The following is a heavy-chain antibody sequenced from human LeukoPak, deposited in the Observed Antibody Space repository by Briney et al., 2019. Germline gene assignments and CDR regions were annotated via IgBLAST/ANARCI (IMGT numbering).Heavy chain of an antibody. Sequence: SVKVSCKASGGTFNNFAISWVRQAPGQGLEWVGGTIPMSGTANYAQKFQGRVTITADESTSTAYMELSSLRSEDTAIYYCASPVKYDDTWSGYPPFDYWGQGTLVTVSS. V-gene: IGHV1-69*13. CDR2: TIPMSGTA. J-gene: IGHJ4*02. CDR3: ASPVKYDDTWSGYPPFDY. D-gene: IGHD3-3*01. CDR1: GGTFNNFA.